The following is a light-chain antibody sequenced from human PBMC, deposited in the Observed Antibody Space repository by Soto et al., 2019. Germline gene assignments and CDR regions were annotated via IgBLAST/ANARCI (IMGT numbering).Light chain of an antibody. V-gene: IGLV2-14*01. CDR3: SSYTDTSTLWV. CDR2: EVS. J-gene: IGLJ3*02. Sequence: QSALTQPASVSGSPGQSITISCTGTNSDVGGYNYVAWYQHHPGKAPKLMIYEVSNRPSGVSNRFSGSKSGNTASLTISGLQAEDDADYYCSSYTDTSTLWVFGGGTKLTVL. CDR1: NSDVGGYNY.